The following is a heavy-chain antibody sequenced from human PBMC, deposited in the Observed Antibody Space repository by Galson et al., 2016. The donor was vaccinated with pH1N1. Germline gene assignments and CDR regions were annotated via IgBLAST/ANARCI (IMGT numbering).Heavy chain of an antibody. J-gene: IGHJ3*02. D-gene: IGHD1-26*01. Sequence: CAISGDSVSSIDAAWNWIRQSPSGGLEWLGRTYYRSRWIYDYAGSVSGRITINPDTSKNQFSLQLSSVTPEDTAAYYCAREGVTESGRWENAFAIWGQGTMVTVS. CDR2: TYYRSRWIY. CDR3: AREGVTESGRWENAFAI. V-gene: IGHV6-1*01. CDR1: GDSVSSIDAA.